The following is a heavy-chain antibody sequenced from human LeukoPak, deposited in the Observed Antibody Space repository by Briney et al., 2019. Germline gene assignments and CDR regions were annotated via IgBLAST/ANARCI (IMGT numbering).Heavy chain of an antibody. D-gene: IGHD1-26*01. CDR1: GFTFSSYS. CDR3: AKGGARLHSYYFDY. V-gene: IGHV3-30*02. J-gene: IGHJ4*02. CDR2: VRYDGSQK. Sequence: HSGGSLTLSCSASGFTFSSYSMNWVRQAPGKGLDWVAFVRYDGSQKYYADSVKGRFTLARDNSKNTLYLQMNSLRAEDTAVFYCAKGGARLHSYYFDYWGQGTLVTVSS.